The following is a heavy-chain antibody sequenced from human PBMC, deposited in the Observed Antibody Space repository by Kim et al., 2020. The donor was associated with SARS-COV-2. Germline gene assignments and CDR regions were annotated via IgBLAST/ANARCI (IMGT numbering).Heavy chain of an antibody. V-gene: IGHV3-30*18. CDR2: ISYDGSNK. J-gene: IGHJ6*02. CDR1: GFTFSSYG. CDR3: AKDGIAAPLYYGMDV. Sequence: GGSLRLSCAASGFTFSSYGMHWVRQAPGKGLEWVAVISYDGSNKYYADSVKGRFTISRDNSKNTLYLQMNSLRAEDTAVYYCAKDGIAAPLYYGMDVWGQGTTVTVSS. D-gene: IGHD6-6*01.